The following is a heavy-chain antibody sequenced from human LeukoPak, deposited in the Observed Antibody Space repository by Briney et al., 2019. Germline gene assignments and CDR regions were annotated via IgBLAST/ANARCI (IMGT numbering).Heavy chain of an antibody. CDR1: GYTFTSYY. J-gene: IGHJ4*02. CDR2: INPSGGST. D-gene: IGHD3-22*01. CDR3: ARDSVGYDSSGPKGGFDY. Sequence: EASVKVSCKASGYTFTSYYMHWVRQAPGQGLEWMGIINPSGGSTSYAQKFQGRVTMTRDTSTSTVYMELSSLRSEDTAVYYCARDSVGYDSSGPKGGFDYRGQGTLVTVSS. V-gene: IGHV1-46*01.